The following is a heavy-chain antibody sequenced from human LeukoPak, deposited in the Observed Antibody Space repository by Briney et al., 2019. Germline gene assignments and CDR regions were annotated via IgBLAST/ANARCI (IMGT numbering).Heavy chain of an antibody. CDR3: AREPEGFWSGYHPYYFDY. CDR1: GGSISSGSYY. D-gene: IGHD3-3*01. J-gene: IGHJ4*02. Sequence: SETLSLTCTVSGGSISSGSYYWSWIRQPAGKGLEWIGRIYTSGSTNYNPSLKSRVTISVDTSKNQFSLKLSSVTAADTAVYYGAREPEGFWSGYHPYYFDYWGQGTLVTVSS. V-gene: IGHV4-61*02. CDR2: IYTSGST.